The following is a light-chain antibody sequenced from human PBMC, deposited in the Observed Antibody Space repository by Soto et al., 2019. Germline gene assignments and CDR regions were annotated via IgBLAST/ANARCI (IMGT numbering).Light chain of an antibody. J-gene: IGLJ1*01. CDR1: SSDVGGYNY. CDR2: KVS. CDR3: SSYAGSNNSV. Sequence: QSALTQPPSASGSPGQSVTISCTGTSSDVGGYNYVSWYQQHPGKAPKLMIYKVSKRPSGVPDRFSGSKSGNTASLTVSGLQAEDEADYYCSSYAGSNNSVFGTGTKLTVL. V-gene: IGLV2-8*01.